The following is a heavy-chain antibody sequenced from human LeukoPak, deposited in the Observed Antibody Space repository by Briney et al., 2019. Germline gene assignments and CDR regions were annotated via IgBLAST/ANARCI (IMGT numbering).Heavy chain of an antibody. Sequence: GESLKISCKGSGYSFASYWIGWVRQMPGKGLEWMGIIYPGDSDTRYSPSFQGQVTISADKSISTAYLQWSSLKASDTAMYYCARAPHYYGSGSYYNEGAFDIWGQATMVTVSS. V-gene: IGHV5-51*01. CDR1: GYSFASYW. D-gene: IGHD3-10*01. CDR3: ARAPHYYGSGSYYNEGAFDI. CDR2: IYPGDSDT. J-gene: IGHJ3*02.